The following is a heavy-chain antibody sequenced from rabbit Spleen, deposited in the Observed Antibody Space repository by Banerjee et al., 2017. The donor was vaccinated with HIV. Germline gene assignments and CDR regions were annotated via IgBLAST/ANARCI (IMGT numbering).Heavy chain of an antibody. CDR1: GFSFSSDYY. V-gene: IGHV1S45*01. J-gene: IGHJ4*01. CDR3: ARAGEGGDGYLNL. CDR2: IYPDSSGST. Sequence: QEQLEESGGGLVQPGESLTLTCTASGFSFSSDYYMCWVRQAPGKGLECGACIYPDSSGSTYYANWAKGRLTISKTSSTTVTLQMTSLTVADTATYFCARAGEGGDGYLNLWGPGTLVTVS. D-gene: IGHD5-1*01.